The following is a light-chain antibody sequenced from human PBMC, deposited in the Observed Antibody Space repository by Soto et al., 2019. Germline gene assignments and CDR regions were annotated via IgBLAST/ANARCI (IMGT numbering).Light chain of an antibody. Sequence: QSALTQPRSVSGSPGQSVTISCTGTSSDVGGNNYVSWYQQHPGKAPKLMMYDVSKRPSGVPDRFSGSKSGNTASLTISGLQAEDEADYSCCSYAGSHTFPYVFGTGTKLTVL. J-gene: IGLJ1*01. V-gene: IGLV2-11*01. CDR2: DVS. CDR1: SSDVGGNNY. CDR3: CSYAGSHTFPYV.